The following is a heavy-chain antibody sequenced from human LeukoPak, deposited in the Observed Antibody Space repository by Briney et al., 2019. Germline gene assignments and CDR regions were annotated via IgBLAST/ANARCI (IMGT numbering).Heavy chain of an antibody. J-gene: IGHJ3*02. CDR3: ARDDVWGRHDAFDI. D-gene: IGHD3-16*01. CDR1: GYTFTTFG. V-gene: IGHV1-18*01. Sequence: GASVKVSCKASGYTFTTFGISWVRQAPGQGLEWMGWISGYNGNTNYAQKLQGRVTMTRDTSTNTAYMELRSLRSDDTAVYYCARDDVWGRHDAFDIWGQGTMVTVSS. CDR2: ISGYNGNT.